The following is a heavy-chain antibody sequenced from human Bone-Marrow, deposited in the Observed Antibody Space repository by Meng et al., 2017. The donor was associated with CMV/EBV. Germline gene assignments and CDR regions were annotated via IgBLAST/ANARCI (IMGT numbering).Heavy chain of an antibody. D-gene: IGHD2-2*01. CDR2: ISAYNGNT. CDR3: ARWLVVVPAAQIIYYGMDV. CDR1: GYTFNNYG. J-gene: IGHJ6*02. V-gene: IGHV1-18*01. Sequence: ASVKVSCKASGYTFNNYGVTWVRQAPGQGLEWMGWISAYNGNTNYAQKLQGRVTMTTDTSTSTAYMELRSLRSDDTAVYYCARWLVVVPAAQIIYYGMDVWGQGTTVTVSS.